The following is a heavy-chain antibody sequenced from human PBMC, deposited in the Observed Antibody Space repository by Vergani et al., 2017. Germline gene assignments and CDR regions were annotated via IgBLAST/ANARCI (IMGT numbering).Heavy chain of an antibody. CDR3: ARGRQWRLTEYLYGMDV. Sequence: QVQLLQSGSELKKPGASVRISCEASGYTFTNYPLIWVRQAPGQGLEFMGWINTNSGNPTYAPGFTGRFVFSLDTSVSTAYLPISGLKAEDSAVYYCARGRQWRLTEYLYGMDVWGQGTTVTVSS. D-gene: IGHD6-19*01. CDR2: INTNSGNP. V-gene: IGHV7-4-1*02. CDR1: GYTFTNYP. J-gene: IGHJ6*02.